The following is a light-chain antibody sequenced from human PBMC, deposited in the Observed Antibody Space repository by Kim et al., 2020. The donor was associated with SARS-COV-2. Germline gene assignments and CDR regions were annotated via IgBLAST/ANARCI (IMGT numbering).Light chain of an antibody. V-gene: IGLV2-14*03. J-gene: IGLJ2*01. CDR2: DDF. CDR1: SNDVGDFAY. CDR3: SSYSSSTAVL. Sequence: GNSVTIPCAGTSNDVGDFAYVTWYQQHADKVPKLMIYDDFNRPSGVHSRFSASKSGNAASLTISGLHAEDEAKYYCSSYSSSTAVLFGGGTQLTVL.